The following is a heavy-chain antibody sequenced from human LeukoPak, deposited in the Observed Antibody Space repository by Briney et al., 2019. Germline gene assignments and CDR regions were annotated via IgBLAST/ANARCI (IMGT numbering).Heavy chain of an antibody. D-gene: IGHD2-2*01. V-gene: IGHV3-7*01. CDR3: ARSFYGHDPYYCYMDV. J-gene: IGHJ6*03. Sequence: GGSLRLSWAASEFTLRNYWVSWVRQAPGEGLELVATIKEDGSEKYYVDSVKGRFTISRENAKNSLYLQMNSLRAEDTAVYYCARSFYGHDPYYCYMDVWGKGTTVTVSS. CDR1: EFTLRNYW. CDR2: IKEDGSEK.